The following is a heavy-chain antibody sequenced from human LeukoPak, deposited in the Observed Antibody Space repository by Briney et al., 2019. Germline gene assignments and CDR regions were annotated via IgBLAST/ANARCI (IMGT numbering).Heavy chain of an antibody. Sequence: GGSLRLSCAASGFTFDDYAMHWIRQAPGKGLEWVSGISWNSGSIGYADSVKGRFTISRDNAKNSLYLQMNSLRAEDTALYYCTKVRDFGRYYFDYWGQGTLVTVSS. J-gene: IGHJ4*02. CDR3: TKVRDFGRYYFDY. D-gene: IGHD3/OR15-3a*01. V-gene: IGHV3-9*01. CDR1: GFTFDDYA. CDR2: ISWNSGSI.